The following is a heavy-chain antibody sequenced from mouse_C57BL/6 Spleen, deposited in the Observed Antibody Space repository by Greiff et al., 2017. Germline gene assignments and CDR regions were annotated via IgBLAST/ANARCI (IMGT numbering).Heavy chain of an antibody. V-gene: IGHV1-81*01. D-gene: IGHD2-5*01. CDR2: INPRSGNT. CDR1: GYTFTSYG. J-gene: IGHJ4*01. CDR3: ERDNSIYVDYYAMDY. Sequence: VKLVEPGAELARPGASVKLSCKASGYTFTSYGISWVKQRTGQGLEWIGEINPRSGNTYYNEKFKGKATLTADKSSSTAYMELRSLTSEDSAVYFCERDNSIYVDYYAMDYWGQGTSVTVSS.